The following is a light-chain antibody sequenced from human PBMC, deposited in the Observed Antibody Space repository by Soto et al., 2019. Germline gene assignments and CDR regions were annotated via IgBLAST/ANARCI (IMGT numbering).Light chain of an antibody. CDR2: KAS. V-gene: IGKV1-5*03. J-gene: IGKJ1*01. CDR1: QSISSW. Sequence: DIQMTQSPSTLSASVGDRVTITCRASQSISSWLAWYQQKPGKAPKLLIYKASSLESGVPSRFSGSGSGTEFTLTISSLQPADFATYYCQQYNSYSEAFGQGTKVDIK. CDR3: QQYNSYSEA.